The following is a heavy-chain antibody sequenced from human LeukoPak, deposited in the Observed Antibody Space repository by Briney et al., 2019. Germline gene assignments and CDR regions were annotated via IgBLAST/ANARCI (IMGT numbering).Heavy chain of an antibody. CDR2: IYTSGST. J-gene: IGHJ5*02. D-gene: IGHD2-2*01. V-gene: IGHV4-4*07. CDR3: ARDLGSSSTSSRSRNWFDP. Sequence: SETLSLTCTVSGGSISSYYWSWIRQPAGKGLEWIGRIYTSGSTNYNPSLKSRVTMSVDTSKNQFSVKLSSVTAADTAVYYCARDLGSSSTSSRSRNWFDPWGQGTLVTVSS. CDR1: GGSISSYY.